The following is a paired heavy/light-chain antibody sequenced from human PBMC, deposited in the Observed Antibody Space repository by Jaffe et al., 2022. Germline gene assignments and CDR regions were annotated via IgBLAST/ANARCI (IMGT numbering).Heavy chain of an antibody. CDR3: ASNRYYYGSGSYDPRFDY. CDR1: GGTFSSYA. J-gene: IGHJ4*02. Sequence: QVQLVQSGAEVKKPGSSVKVSCKASGGTFSSYAISWVRQAPGQGLEWMGGIIPIFGTANYAQKFQGRVTITTDESTSTAYMELSSLRSEDTAVYYCASNRYYYGSGSYDPRFDYWGQGTLVTVSS. V-gene: IGHV1-69*05. D-gene: IGHD3-10*01. CDR2: IIPIFGTA.
Light chain of an antibody. J-gene: IGLJ1*01. CDR2: RNN. CDR3: AAWDDSLSGS. V-gene: IGLV1-47*01. CDR1: SSNIGSNY. Sequence: QSVLTQPPSASGTPGQRVTISCSGSSSNIGSNYVYWYQQLPGTAPKLLIYRNNQRPSGVPDRFSGSKSGTSASLAISGLRSEDEADYYCAAWDDSLSGSFGTGTKVTVL.